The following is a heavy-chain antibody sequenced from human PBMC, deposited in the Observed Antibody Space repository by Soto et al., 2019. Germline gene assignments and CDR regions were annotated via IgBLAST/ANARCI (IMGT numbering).Heavy chain of an antibody. V-gene: IGHV4-34*01. CDR2: INHSGST. CDR1: GGSFSGYY. D-gene: IGHD4-17*01. CDR3: ASTTVTCYYGMDV. J-gene: IGHJ6*02. Sequence: PSETLSLTCAVYGGSFSGYYWSWIRQPPGKGLEWIGEINHSGSTNYNPSLKSRVTISVDTSKNQFSLKLSSVTAADTAVYYCASTTVTCYYGMDVWGHGTTVTVSS.